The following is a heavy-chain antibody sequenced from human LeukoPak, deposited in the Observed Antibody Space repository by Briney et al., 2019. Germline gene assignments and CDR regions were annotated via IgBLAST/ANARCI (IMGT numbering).Heavy chain of an antibody. CDR1: GGSISSGNYY. V-gene: IGHV4-31*03. CDR3: ARVDTAIVGFDY. CDR2: IYYSGTT. Sequence: SETLSLTCTVSGGSISSGNYYWSWIRQHPGKGLEWIGYIYYSGTTYYNPSLKSRVTGSRDTSKNQFSLKLSSVTAVDTAVYYCARVDTAIVGFDYWGQGTLVTVSS. D-gene: IGHD5-18*01. J-gene: IGHJ4*02.